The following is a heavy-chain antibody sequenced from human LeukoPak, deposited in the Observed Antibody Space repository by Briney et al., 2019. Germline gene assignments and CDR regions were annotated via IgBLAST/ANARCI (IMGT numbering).Heavy chain of an antibody. CDR1: GGSISSYY. Sequence: SETLSLTCTVSGGSISSYYWSWIRQPPGKGLEWIGYIYYSRSTNYNPSLKSRVTISVDTSKNQFSLKLSSVTAADTAVYYCARLDSSGWYFYYFDYWGQGTLVTVSS. CDR2: IYYSRST. J-gene: IGHJ4*02. D-gene: IGHD6-19*01. CDR3: ARLDSSGWYFYYFDY. V-gene: IGHV4-59*08.